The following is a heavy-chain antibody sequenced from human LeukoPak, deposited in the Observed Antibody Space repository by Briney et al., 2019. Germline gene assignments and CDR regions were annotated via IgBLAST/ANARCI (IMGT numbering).Heavy chain of an antibody. CDR2: IYYSGST. J-gene: IGHJ4*02. Sequence: SETLSLTCTVSGGSISSNYWSWIRQPPGKGLEWIGYIYYSGSTNYNPSLKSRVTISVDTSKNQFSLKLSSVTAADTAVYYCARDGRDVYNRCDYWGQGTLVTVSS. CDR3: ARDGRDVYNRCDY. D-gene: IGHD5-24*01. V-gene: IGHV4-59*01. CDR1: GGSISSNY.